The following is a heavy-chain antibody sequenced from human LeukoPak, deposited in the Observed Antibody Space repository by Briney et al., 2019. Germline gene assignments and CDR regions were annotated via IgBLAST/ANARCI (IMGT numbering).Heavy chain of an antibody. D-gene: IGHD1-1*01. CDR2: IHHSGNT. V-gene: IGHV4-38-2*01. J-gene: IGHJ4*02. Sequence: SETLSLTCAVSGYSIRNGYSWGWIRQPPGKGLEWIGSIHHSGNTYYNPSLKSRVTISVDTSKNQFSLKLSSVTAADTALYYCARFAGSPPYYFDYWGQGTLVTVSS. CDR3: ARFAGSPPYYFDY. CDR1: GYSIRNGYS.